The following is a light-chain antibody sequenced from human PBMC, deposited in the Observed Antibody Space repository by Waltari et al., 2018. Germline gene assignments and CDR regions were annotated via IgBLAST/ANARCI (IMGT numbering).Light chain of an antibody. CDR3: QSYDNSLRGSLL. CDR1: ASNIASFG. V-gene: IGLV1-40*01. J-gene: IGLJ3*02. Sequence: QSVLTQAPSVSGAPGQRVTISCTGGASNIASFGVIWYQHLPGRVPKLLIYENTNRPSGVPDRFSGSKSGTSASLAIEGLQPEDEGDYYCQSYDNSLRGSLLFGGGTKVTV. CDR2: ENT.